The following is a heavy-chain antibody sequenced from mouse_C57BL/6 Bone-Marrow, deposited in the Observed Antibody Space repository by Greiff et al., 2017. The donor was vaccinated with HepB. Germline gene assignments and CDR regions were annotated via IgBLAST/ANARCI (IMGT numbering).Heavy chain of an antibody. V-gene: IGHV5-6*01. CDR1: GFTFSSYG. CDR2: ISSGGSYT. Sequence: EVMLVESGGDLVKPGGSLKLSCAASGFTFSSYGMSWVRQTPDKRLEWVATISSGGSYTYYPDSVKGRFTISRDNAKNTLYLQMSSLKSEDTAMYYCARLDYYAMDYWGQGTSVTGSS. CDR3: ARLDYYAMDY. J-gene: IGHJ4*01.